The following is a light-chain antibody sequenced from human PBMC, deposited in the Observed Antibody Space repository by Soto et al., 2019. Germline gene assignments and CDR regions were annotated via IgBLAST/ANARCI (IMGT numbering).Light chain of an antibody. CDR2: EVS. J-gene: IGLJ1*01. CDR1: SSDVGGYNN. V-gene: IGLV2-8*01. Sequence: QSALTQPPSASGSFGQSVTISCTGTSSDVGGYNNVSWYQQHPGKTPKLMIYEVSERPSGVPDRFSGSKYGNTASLTLSGLHADDEGDYYYSSYSGHNYHYLFGTGTKVT. CDR3: SSYSGHNYHYL.